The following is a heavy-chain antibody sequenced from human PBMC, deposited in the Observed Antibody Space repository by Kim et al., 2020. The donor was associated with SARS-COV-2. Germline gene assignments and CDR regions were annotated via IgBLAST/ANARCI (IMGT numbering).Heavy chain of an antibody. V-gene: IGHV3-13*01. J-gene: IGHJ6*02. CDR3: TRDLYGMDV. CDR2: AGDT. Sequence: AGDTYYQGSVKGRFTVSRENGKRSLYLQMNGLRAGDTAVYFCTRDLYGMDVWGQGTTVTVS.